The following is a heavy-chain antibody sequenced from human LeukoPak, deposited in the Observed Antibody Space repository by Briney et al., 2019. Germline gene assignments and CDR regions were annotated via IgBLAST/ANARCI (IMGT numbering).Heavy chain of an antibody. CDR1: GFTFRSYW. V-gene: IGHV3-74*01. J-gene: IGHJ4*02. Sequence: PGGSLRLSCAASGFTFRSYWMHWVRQAPGKGLECVSRVIRDGSFTNYADSVKGRFPISRDNAKNTLYLQMSSLRAEDTAVYFCVTDGYDFNFDYWGQGSLATVSS. CDR2: VIRDGSFT. CDR3: VTDGYDFNFDY. D-gene: IGHD5-24*01.